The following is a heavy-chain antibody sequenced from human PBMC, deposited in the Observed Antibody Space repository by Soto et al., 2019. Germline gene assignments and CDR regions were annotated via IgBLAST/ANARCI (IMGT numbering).Heavy chain of an antibody. V-gene: IGHV1-69*02. D-gene: IGHD3-22*01. CDR2: IIPILGIA. Sequence: QVQLVQSGAEVKKPGSSVKVSCKASGGTFSSYTISWVRQAPGQGLEWMGRIIPILGIANYAQKFQGRVTITADKSTSTAYKELSSLRSEDTAVYYCARFHDSSGYYPDYWGQGTLVTVSS. J-gene: IGHJ4*02. CDR3: ARFHDSSGYYPDY. CDR1: GGTFSSYT.